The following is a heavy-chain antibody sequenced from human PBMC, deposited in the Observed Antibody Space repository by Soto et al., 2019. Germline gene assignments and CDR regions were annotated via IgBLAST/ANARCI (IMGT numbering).Heavy chain of an antibody. V-gene: IGHV4-39*01. CDR3: ARVSFPMVRGVKGARFDR. D-gene: IGHD3-10*01. Sequence: QLQLQESGPGLVKPSETLSLTCTVSGGSISSSSYYWGWIRQPPGKGLEWIGSIYSSGSTYYTPSLMSRITLSVNTSRHPFCLQLRSVTAADAAVYYCARVSFPMVRGVKGARFDRWGQGTVVTVCS. CDR1: GGSISSSSYY. J-gene: IGHJ5*02. CDR2: IYSSGST.